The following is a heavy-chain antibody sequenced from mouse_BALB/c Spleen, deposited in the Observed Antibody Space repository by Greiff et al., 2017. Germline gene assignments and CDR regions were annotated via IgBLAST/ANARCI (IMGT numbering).Heavy chain of an antibody. D-gene: IGHD2-3*01. CDR3: ARDDGYYFNAMDD. V-gene: IGHV1-7*01. Sequence: VQLQESGAELAKPGASVKMSCKASGYTFTSYWMHWVKQRPGQGLEWIGYINPSTGYTEYNQKFKDKATLTADKSSSTAYMQLSSLTSEDSAVYYCARDDGYYFNAMDDWGQGTSVTVSS. CDR1: GYTFTSYW. J-gene: IGHJ4*01. CDR2: INPSTGYT.